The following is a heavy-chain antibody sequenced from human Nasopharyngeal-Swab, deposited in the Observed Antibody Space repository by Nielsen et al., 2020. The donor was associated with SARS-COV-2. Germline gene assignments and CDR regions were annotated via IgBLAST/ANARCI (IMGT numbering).Heavy chain of an antibody. CDR1: GFTFSAYS. J-gene: IGHJ6*02. CDR3: ARGDSF. D-gene: IGHD2-21*01. Sequence: GESLKISCAASGFTFSAYSMNWVRQAPGKGLEWVSVIYSGGRTYYADSVQGRFTISRDNSKNTLDLQMDSLRVEDTAVYYCARGDSFWGQGTTVTVSS. V-gene: IGHV3-53*01. CDR2: IYSGGRT.